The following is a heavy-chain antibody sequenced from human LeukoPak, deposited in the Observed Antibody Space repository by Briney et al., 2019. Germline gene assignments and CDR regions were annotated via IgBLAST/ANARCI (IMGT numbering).Heavy chain of an antibody. CDR1: GFTVRNNY. Sequence: GSLRLSCTASGFTVRNNYMSWVRQAPGKGLEWVSIIYSGGTTYYADSVKGRFTISRHTSENTMYLQMNSLRTEDTAMYYCARGLQQQLGWFDPWGQGTLVTVSS. CDR2: IYSGGTT. CDR3: ARGLQQQLGWFDP. V-gene: IGHV3-53*04. J-gene: IGHJ5*02. D-gene: IGHD6-13*01.